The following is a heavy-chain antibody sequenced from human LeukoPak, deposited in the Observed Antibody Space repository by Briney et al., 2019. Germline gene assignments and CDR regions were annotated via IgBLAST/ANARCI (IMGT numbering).Heavy chain of an antibody. J-gene: IGHJ3*02. CDR2: ISDTGSTI. CDR1: GFTFSSYE. V-gene: IGHV3-48*03. Sequence: PGGSLRLSCAASGFTFSSYELNWVRQAPGKGLEWVSYISDTGSTIYYADSVEGRFTIARDNAKNSLYLQMNSLRAEDTAVYHCARARSSYGYGDAFDIWGQGTMVTVSS. D-gene: IGHD5-18*01. CDR3: ARARSSYGYGDAFDI.